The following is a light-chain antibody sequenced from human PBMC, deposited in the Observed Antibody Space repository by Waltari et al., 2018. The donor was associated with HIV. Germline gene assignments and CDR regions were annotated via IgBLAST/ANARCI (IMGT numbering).Light chain of an antibody. Sequence: VVMTQSPATLSVSPGETATLSCRASQNVNTNVAWYRQTPRQPPRLLMYAACTGATGFLGRFSGSGSGTEVSLSFSGLQSEDFALYFCRQYNNGPYTFGQGTKLDI. CDR1: QNVNTN. CDR2: AAC. V-gene: IGKV3-15*01. J-gene: IGKJ2*01. CDR3: RQYNNGPYT.